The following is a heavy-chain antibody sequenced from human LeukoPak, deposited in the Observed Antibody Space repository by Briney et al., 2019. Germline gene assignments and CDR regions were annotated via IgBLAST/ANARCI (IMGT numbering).Heavy chain of an antibody. CDR2: ISSDGSKN. J-gene: IGHJ4*02. V-gene: IGHV3-30*04. CDR1: GFTFNSYA. CDR3: VKGLVQTTMSYSVDY. D-gene: IGHD1-1*01. Sequence: GGSLRLSCAASGFTFNSYAMHWVRQAPGKGLEWVALISSDGSKNIYADSVKGRFTISRDNSKNTVYLQMNSLRAEDTAVYYCVKGLVQTTMSYSVDYWGQGALVTVSS.